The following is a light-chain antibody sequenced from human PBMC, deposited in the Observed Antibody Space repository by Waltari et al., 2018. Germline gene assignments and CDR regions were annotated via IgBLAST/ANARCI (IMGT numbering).Light chain of an antibody. CDR1: QVVSSS. J-gene: IGKJ1*01. Sequence: EIVMTQSPATLSVSPGERATLSCRASQVVSSSLSWYQQKPGQAPRLLCYGASIRATGIPVRFSGSGSGTYFTLTSDSVQSEDFAVYYCQQYDNWPLLFGQGTKVEIK. V-gene: IGKV3-15*01. CDR3: QQYDNWPLL. CDR2: GAS.